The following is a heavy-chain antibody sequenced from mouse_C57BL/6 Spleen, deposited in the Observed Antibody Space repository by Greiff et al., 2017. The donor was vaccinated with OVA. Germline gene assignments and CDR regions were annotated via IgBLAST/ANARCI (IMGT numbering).Heavy chain of an antibody. D-gene: IGHD1-1*01. CDR3: AGGWLTAVVAPGYFDV. V-gene: IGHV1-81*01. CDR1: GYTFTSYG. J-gene: IGHJ1*03. Sequence: QVQLQQSGAELARPGASVKLSCKASGYTFTSYGISWVKQRTGQGLEWIGEIYPRSGNTYYNEKFKGKATLTADKSSSTAYMELRSLTSEDSAGYVCAGGWLTAVVAPGYFDVWGTGTTVTVSS. CDR2: IYPRSGNT.